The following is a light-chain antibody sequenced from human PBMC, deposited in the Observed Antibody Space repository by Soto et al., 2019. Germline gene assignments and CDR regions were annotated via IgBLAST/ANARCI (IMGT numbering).Light chain of an antibody. CDR1: QSVNSD. V-gene: IGKV3-15*01. J-gene: IGKJ4*01. CDR2: GAS. Sequence: EVVMTQSPATLSVSPGERATLSCRASQSVNSDLAWYQHRPGQAPRLLIYGASIRATGIPARFSGYGSGTVFTLIISSLQSEDFAVYYCQQYNSWPPLTFGGGTKVEI. CDR3: QQYNSWPPLT.